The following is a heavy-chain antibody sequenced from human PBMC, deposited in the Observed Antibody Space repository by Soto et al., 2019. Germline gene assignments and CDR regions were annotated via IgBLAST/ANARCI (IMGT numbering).Heavy chain of an antibody. Sequence: PSETLSLTCTVSGCSMSSSSYYWVWIRQPPGKGLEWIGSIYYSGSTYYNPSLKSRVTISVDTSKNQFSLKLSSVTAADTAVYYCARHLSHCSSTSCYSGGHWFDPWGQGTLVTVPS. V-gene: IGHV4-39*01. J-gene: IGHJ5*02. CDR2: IYYSGST. CDR1: GCSMSSSSYY. D-gene: IGHD2-2*02. CDR3: ARHLSHCSSTSCYSGGHWFDP.